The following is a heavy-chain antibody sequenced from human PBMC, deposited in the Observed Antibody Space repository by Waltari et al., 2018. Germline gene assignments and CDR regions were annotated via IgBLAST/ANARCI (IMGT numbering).Heavy chain of an antibody. CDR2: LYSGGST. V-gene: IGHV3-53*01. Sequence: EVQLVESRGGLIQHGGSLRLSCAASAFTVSSNYMSWARQAPGKGLEWVSVLYSGGSTYYADSVKGRFTISRDNSKNTLYLQMNSLRAEDTAVYYCARAGGIVATPGNWGQGTLVTVSS. CDR3: ARAGGIVATPGN. J-gene: IGHJ4*02. D-gene: IGHD5-12*01. CDR1: AFTVSSNY.